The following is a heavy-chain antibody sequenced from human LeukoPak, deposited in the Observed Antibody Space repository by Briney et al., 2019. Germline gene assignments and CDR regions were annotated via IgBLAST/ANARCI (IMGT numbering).Heavy chain of an antibody. CDR3: ARTEIYYYGSGSSDY. J-gene: IGHJ4*02. V-gene: IGHV1-18*01. CDR1: GYTFTSYG. Sequence: GASVKVSCKASGYTFTSYGTSWVRQAPGQGLEWMGWISAYNGNTNYAQKLQGRVTMTTDTSTSTAYMELRSLRSDDTAVYYCARTEIYYYGSGSSDYWGQGTLVTVSS. D-gene: IGHD3-10*01. CDR2: ISAYNGNT.